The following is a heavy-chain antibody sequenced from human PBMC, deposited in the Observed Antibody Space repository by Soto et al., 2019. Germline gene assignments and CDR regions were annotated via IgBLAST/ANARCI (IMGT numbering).Heavy chain of an antibody. CDR1: GFTFSSYA. V-gene: IGHV3-23*01. Sequence: EVQLLESGGGLVQPGGSLRLSCAASGFTFSSYAMSWVRQAPGKGLEWVSAISGSGGSTYYADSVKGRFTISRDNSKNTLYLQMNSLRAEDTAVYYCAKDDGIQLWLRYYFDYWGQGTLVTVSS. D-gene: IGHD5-18*01. CDR3: AKDDGIQLWLRYYFDY. CDR2: ISGSGGST. J-gene: IGHJ4*02.